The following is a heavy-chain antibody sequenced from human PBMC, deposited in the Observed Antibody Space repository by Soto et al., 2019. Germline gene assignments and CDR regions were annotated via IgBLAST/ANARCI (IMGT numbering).Heavy chain of an antibody. Sequence: ASVKVSCKASGYTFTSYYMHWVRQAPGQGLEWMGIINPSGGSTSYAQKFQGRVTMTRDTSTSTVYMELSSLRSEDTAVYYCARDPTSGSYFWHWVDPWGQGTLVTVS. CDR2: INPSGGST. J-gene: IGHJ5*02. V-gene: IGHV1-46*01. CDR3: ARDPTSGSYFWHWVDP. CDR1: GYTFTSYY. D-gene: IGHD3-10*01.